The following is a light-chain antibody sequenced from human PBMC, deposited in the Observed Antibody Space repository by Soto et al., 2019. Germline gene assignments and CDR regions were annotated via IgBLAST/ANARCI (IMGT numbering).Light chain of an antibody. J-gene: IGKJ3*01. Sequence: DIQMTQSPSSLSASIGDNVTMTCQASQDITNYLNWYQQKAGKPPKLLIFDAFSLEEGVPSRFSGSGSGTDFTLIITSLRPEDLGTYYCQQAASLPQTFGPGTTVDVK. CDR2: DAF. V-gene: IGKV1-33*01. CDR1: QDITNY. CDR3: QQAASLPQT.